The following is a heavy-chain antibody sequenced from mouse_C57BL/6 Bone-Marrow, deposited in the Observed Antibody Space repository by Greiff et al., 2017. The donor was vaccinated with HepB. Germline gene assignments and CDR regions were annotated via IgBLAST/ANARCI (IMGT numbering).Heavy chain of an antibody. J-gene: IGHJ1*03. CDR3: GGGESMEVYWYFDV. CDR2: INYDGSN. Sequence: EVQLQESGPGLVKPSQSLSITCSVTGYSITSGYYWNWIRQLPGNKLEWMGYINYDGSNNYNPYHKNRISITRDTSKNQFFLKLNAVTTKDAATYYYGGGESMEVYWYFDVWGTGTTVTVSS. V-gene: IGHV3-6*01. CDR1: GYSITSGYY. D-gene: IGHD1-1*02.